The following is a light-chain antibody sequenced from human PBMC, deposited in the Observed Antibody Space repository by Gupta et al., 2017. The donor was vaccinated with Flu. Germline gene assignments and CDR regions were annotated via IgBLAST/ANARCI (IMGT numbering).Light chain of an antibody. CDR3: QQRSNWT. V-gene: IGKV3-11*01. J-gene: IGKJ1*01. CDR1: QSVGSY. CDR2: DAS. Sequence: VLTQSPATLSLSPGERATLSCRASQSVGSYLAWYQQKPGQAPRLLIYDASNRATGIPARFSGSGSGTDFTLTISSLDPEDSAVYYCQQRSNWTFGQGTKVEIK.